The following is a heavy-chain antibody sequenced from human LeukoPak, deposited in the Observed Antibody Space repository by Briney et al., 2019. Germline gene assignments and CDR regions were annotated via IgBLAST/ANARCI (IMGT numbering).Heavy chain of an antibody. Sequence: PGGSLRLSCAASGFTFSSYGMHWVRQVPGKGLEWVSSISSSGNYIHYADSLKGRFTISRDNAKNSLYLQMNSLRAEDTAVHYCARESIPGVDYWGQGTLVTVSS. J-gene: IGHJ4*02. CDR1: GFTFSSYG. CDR3: ARESIPGVDY. V-gene: IGHV3-21*01. CDR2: ISSSGNYI.